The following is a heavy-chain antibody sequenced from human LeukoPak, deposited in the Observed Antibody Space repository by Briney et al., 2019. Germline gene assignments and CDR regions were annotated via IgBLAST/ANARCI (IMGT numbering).Heavy chain of an antibody. J-gene: IGHJ4*02. CDR3: ARDRNLITNFEH. V-gene: IGHV6-1*01. Sequence: SQTLSLTCALSGDSVSSNSAAWGWVRQSPSRGLEWLGRTYYRSKCYYDYAVSMKSPITINPDTSQNQFSLQLNSVTPEDTAVYYCARDRNLITNFEHWGQGTLVTVSS. CDR2: TYYRSKCYY. CDR1: GDSVSSNSAA. D-gene: IGHD3-16*01.